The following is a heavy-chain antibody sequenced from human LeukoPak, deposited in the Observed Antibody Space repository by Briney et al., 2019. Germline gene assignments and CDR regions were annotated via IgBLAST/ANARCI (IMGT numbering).Heavy chain of an antibody. V-gene: IGHV4-59*01. CDR3: ARGGGRFLEWFPDY. J-gene: IGHJ4*02. Sequence: PSETLSLTCTVSGGSISSYYWSWIRQPPGKGLEWIGYIYYSGSTNYNPSLKSRVTISVDTSKNQFSLKLSSVTAADTAVYYCARGGGRFLEWFPDYWGQGTLVTVSS. D-gene: IGHD3-3*01. CDR2: IYYSGST. CDR1: GGSISSYY.